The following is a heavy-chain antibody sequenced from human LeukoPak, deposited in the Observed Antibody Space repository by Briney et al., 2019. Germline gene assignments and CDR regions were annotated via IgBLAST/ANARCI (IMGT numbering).Heavy chain of an antibody. V-gene: IGHV5-51*01. D-gene: IGHD2-21*02. J-gene: IGHJ4*02. CDR2: IHPGDSET. Sequence: GESLEISCKASGYNFANSRIGWVRQMPGKGLEWMGTIHPGDSETTYSPSFKGQVTILVDKSTTTAYLQWSSLEVSDTAIYYCTRHGDGFRYWGQGTLVTISS. CDR1: GYNFANSR. CDR3: TRHGDGFRY.